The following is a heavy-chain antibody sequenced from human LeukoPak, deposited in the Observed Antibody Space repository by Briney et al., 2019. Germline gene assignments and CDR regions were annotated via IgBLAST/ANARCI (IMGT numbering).Heavy chain of an antibody. D-gene: IGHD3-10*01. CDR1: GGSLSSSSYY. CDR2: IYYSGST. CDR3: ARHRGSGGYFDL. V-gene: IGHV4-39*01. J-gene: IGHJ2*01. Sequence: SETLSLTCTVSGGSLSSSSYYWGWLRQPPGKGLEWIGSIYYSGSTYYNPSLKSRVTISVDTSKNQFSLKLSSVTAADTAVYYCARHRGSGGYFDLWGRGTLVTVSS.